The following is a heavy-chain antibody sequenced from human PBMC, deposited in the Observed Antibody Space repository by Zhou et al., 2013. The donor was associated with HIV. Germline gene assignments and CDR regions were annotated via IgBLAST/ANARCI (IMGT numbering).Heavy chain of an antibody. D-gene: IGHD7-27*01. CDR2: IIPIFGTA. J-gene: IGHJ2*01. CDR1: GGTFSTYA. V-gene: IGHV1-69*01. CDR3: ARRPRGTGVDWYFDL. Sequence: QVQLVQSGAEVKKPGASVKVSCKASGGTFSTYAINWVRQAPGEGLEWLGEIIPIFGTANYAQKFQGRVTITTDESTSTAYMELSSLRSEDTAVYYCARRPRGTGVDWYFDLWGRGTLVIVSS.